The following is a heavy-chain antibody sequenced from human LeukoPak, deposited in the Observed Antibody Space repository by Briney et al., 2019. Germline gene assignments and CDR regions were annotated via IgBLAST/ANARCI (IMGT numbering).Heavy chain of an antibody. CDR1: GFIFSSYG. CDR2: IRYDGSNK. D-gene: IGHD3-3*01. Sequence: GGSLRLSCAASGFIFSSYGMHWVRQAPGKGLEWVAFIRYDGSNKYYADSVKGRFTISRDNSKNTLYLQMNSLRAEDTAVYYCARGTRQYYDFWSGHGGYYMDVWGKGTTVTVSS. CDR3: ARGTRQYYDFWSGHGGYYMDV. V-gene: IGHV3-30*02. J-gene: IGHJ6*03.